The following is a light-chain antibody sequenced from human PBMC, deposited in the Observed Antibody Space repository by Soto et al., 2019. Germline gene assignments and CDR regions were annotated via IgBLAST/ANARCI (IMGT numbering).Light chain of an antibody. CDR1: SSNIGSNT. CDR2: INN. CDR3: AAWDDSLNGYV. V-gene: IGLV1-44*01. J-gene: IGLJ1*01. Sequence: QSVLTQPPSASGTPGQRVTISCSGSSSNIGSNTVNWYQQHPGAAPKLVIYINNQRPSGVPDRFSGSKSGTSASLAISGLQSEEEADYYCAAWDDSLNGYVFGIGTNVTVL.